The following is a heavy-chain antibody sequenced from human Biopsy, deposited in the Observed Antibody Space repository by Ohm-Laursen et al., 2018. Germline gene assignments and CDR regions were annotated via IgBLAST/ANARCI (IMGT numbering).Heavy chain of an antibody. CDR1: GGSLNNHY. J-gene: IGHJ4*02. CDR3: ARHDRSGYWGLDY. D-gene: IGHD3-22*01. CDR2: IYSSGRT. V-gene: IGHV4-4*08. Sequence: SQTLSLTCSVSGGSLNNHYWSWIRQSPGKGLEWLAYIYSSGRTNYNPSLKSRIIVSVDTSKNQLSLKVTSVTATDTAMYHCARHDRSGYWGLDYWGQGALVTVSA.